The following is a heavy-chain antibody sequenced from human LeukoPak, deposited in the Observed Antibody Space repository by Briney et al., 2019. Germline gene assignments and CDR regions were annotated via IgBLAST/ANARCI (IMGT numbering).Heavy chain of an antibody. V-gene: IGHV5-51*01. CDR3: ARHWTYHSSGSAFDI. CDR1: GYSFTTYW. J-gene: IGHJ3*02. D-gene: IGHD3-22*01. Sequence: GESLQISCKGSGYSFTTYWIGWVRQMPGKGLEWMGIIYPDDSDTNIRYSPSFQGQVTFSVDKSISTAYLQWSSLKASDTAMYYCARHWTYHSSGSAFDIWGQGTLVTVSS. CDR2: IYPDDSDTNI.